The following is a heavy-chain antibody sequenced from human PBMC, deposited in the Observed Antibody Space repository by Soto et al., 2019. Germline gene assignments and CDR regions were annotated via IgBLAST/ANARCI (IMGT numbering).Heavy chain of an antibody. J-gene: IGHJ5*02. Sequence: PSETLSLTCTVSGGSLASNSYYWGWIRQPPGKGLEWIGRIYATGTTDYNPSLKSRVMMSVDTSKKQFSLKLRSVTAADTAVYYCVRDGTKTLRDWFDPWGQGISVTVSS. CDR2: IYATGTT. V-gene: IGHV4-39*07. D-gene: IGHD1-1*01. CDR3: VRDGTKTLRDWFDP. CDR1: GGSLASNSYY.